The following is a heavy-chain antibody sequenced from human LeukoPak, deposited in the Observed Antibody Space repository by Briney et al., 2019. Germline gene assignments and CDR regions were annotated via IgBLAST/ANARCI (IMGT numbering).Heavy chain of an antibody. CDR1: GYTFTSYY. V-gene: IGHV1-46*01. CDR2: INPSGGST. D-gene: IGHD3-16*02. Sequence: ASVKVSCKASGYTFTSYYMHWVRQAPGQGLEWMGIINPSGGSTSYAQKFQGRVTMTRDMSTSTVYMELSSLRSEDTAVYYCARVGYVWGSYRSPHFDYWGQGTLVTVSS. CDR3: ARVGYVWGSYRSPHFDY. J-gene: IGHJ4*02.